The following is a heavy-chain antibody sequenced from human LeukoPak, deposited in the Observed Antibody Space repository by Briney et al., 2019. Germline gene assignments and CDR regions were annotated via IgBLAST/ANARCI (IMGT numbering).Heavy chain of an antibody. Sequence: ASVKVSCKASGYTFIGYYMHWVRQAQGQGKEWMGRINPISGGTNYAQTFQGTLTMPTHTSISTAYMELSRLRSDDTAVYYCATAEKQWVDYYDTGGIDYWGQGTLVTVSS. CDR3: ATAEKQWVDYYDTGGIDY. CDR2: INPISGGT. D-gene: IGHD3-22*01. V-gene: IGHV1-2*06. CDR1: GYTFIGYY. J-gene: IGHJ4*02.